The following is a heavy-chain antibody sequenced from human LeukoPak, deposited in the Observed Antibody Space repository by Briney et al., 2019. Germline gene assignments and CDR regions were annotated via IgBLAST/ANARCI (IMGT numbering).Heavy chain of an antibody. V-gene: IGHV4-39*01. Sequence: SETLSLTCTIFGDSVSRSDSYWDWIRQPPGKGLEWIGTIYYSGRTYYSPSLRSRVTLSVDMSNNQFSLTLSSVTAADTALYFCARRRYYDSSGYLEWGQGTLVTVSS. CDR1: GDSVSRSDSY. CDR3: ARRRYYDSSGYLE. D-gene: IGHD3-22*01. CDR2: IYYSGRT. J-gene: IGHJ1*01.